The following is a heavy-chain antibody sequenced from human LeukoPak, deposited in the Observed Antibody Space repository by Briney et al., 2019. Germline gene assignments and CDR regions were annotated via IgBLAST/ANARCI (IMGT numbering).Heavy chain of an antibody. D-gene: IGHD3-22*01. V-gene: IGHV4-4*07. Sequence: PSETLSLTCTVSGTPFSGYYWGWIRQAAGTGPEWIGRIYTNGRPDYNPSLRSRVTISVDTSKNQFSLKLSSMTAADTAVYYCAREAREYEGSGYQYGNWGQGTLVTVSS. CDR1: GTPFSGYY. J-gene: IGHJ4*02. CDR3: AREAREYEGSGYQYGN. CDR2: IYTNGRP.